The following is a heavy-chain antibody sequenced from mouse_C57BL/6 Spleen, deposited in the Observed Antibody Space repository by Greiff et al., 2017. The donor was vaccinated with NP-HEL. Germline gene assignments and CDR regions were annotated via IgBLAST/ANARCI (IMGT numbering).Heavy chain of an antibody. CDR3: ARPIITTVVATDYAMDY. Sequence: EVQGVESGGDLVKPGGSLKLSCAASGFTFSSYGMSWVRQTPDKRLEWVATISSGGSYTYYPDSVKGRFTISRDNAKNTLYLQMSSLKSEDTAMYYCARPIITTVVATDYAMDYWGQGTSVTVSS. V-gene: IGHV5-6*01. CDR1: GFTFSSYG. J-gene: IGHJ4*01. CDR2: ISSGGSYT. D-gene: IGHD1-1*01.